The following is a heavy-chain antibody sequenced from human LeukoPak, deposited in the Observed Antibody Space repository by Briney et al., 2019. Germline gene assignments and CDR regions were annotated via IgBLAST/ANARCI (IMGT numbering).Heavy chain of an antibody. Sequence: GGSLRLSCAASGFTFSTFAMSWVRQAPGRGLEWVSAISGSGGGTYYADSVKGRLTISRDNSKNTLYLQMSSLRAEDTAVYYCAKAFSAYENWPPNWFDPWGQGTLVTVSS. CDR1: GFTFSTFA. J-gene: IGHJ5*02. CDR2: ISGSGGGT. D-gene: IGHD5-12*01. CDR3: AKAFSAYENWPPNWFDP. V-gene: IGHV3-23*01.